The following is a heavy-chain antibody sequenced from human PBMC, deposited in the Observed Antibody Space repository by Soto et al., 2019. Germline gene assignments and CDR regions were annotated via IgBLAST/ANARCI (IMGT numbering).Heavy chain of an antibody. J-gene: IGHJ4*02. CDR3: ARRWSSATFDY. D-gene: IGHD6-25*01. Sequence: SETLSLTCTISGGSISSTNYYWGWIRQPPGKGLEWIGNIYYSGSTYYNPSLKSRVTISVDTSKNQFSLKLSSVTTADTAVYYCARRWSSATFDYWGQGTLVTVS. V-gene: IGHV4-39*01. CDR1: GGSISSTNYY. CDR2: IYYSGST.